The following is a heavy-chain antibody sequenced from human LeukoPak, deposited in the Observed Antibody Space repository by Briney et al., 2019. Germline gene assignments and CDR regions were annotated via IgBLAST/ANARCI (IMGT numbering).Heavy chain of an antibody. D-gene: IGHD7-27*01. CDR1: GGSISSGSYS. J-gene: IGHJ4*02. CDR2: IYPRGST. Sequence: SQTLSLTCAVSGGSISSGSYSWSWIRQPPGKGLEWIGYIYPRGSTYYNPSLKSRVTISVDTSKNQFSLKLSSVTAADTAVYYCARERETGDSSYWGQGTLVTVSS. CDR3: ARERETGDSSY. V-gene: IGHV4-30-2*05.